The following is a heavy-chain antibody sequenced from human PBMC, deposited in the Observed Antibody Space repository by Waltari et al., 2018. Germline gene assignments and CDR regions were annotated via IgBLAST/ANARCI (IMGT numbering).Heavy chain of an antibody. J-gene: IGHJ6*03. CDR3: ARGLLSGTTDYYYYYMDV. D-gene: IGHD1-7*01. V-gene: IGHV1-69*11. CDR2: VIPSLGKV. CDR1: GDTFSINV. Sequence: QVQVGQSGAEVKKPGYSVKISCKDSGDTFSINVMTWVRHAPGQGLEWMGGVIPSLGKVKYAQTFQGRVTITADESTTTAYMELRSLLSEDTAIYYCARGLLSGTTDYYYYYMDVWGKGTTVTISS.